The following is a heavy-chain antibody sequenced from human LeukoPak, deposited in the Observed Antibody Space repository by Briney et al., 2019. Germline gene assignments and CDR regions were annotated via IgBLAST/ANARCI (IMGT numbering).Heavy chain of an antibody. Sequence: PGGSLRLSCAASGFTFSSYAMSWVRQAPGKVLEWVSAISGSGGSTYYADSVKGRFTISRDNSKNTLYLQMNSLRAEDTAVYYCARVSGSYDFFDYWGQGTLVTVSS. V-gene: IGHV3-23*01. D-gene: IGHD1-26*01. CDR3: ARVSGSYDFFDY. CDR2: ISGSGGST. CDR1: GFTFSSYA. J-gene: IGHJ4*02.